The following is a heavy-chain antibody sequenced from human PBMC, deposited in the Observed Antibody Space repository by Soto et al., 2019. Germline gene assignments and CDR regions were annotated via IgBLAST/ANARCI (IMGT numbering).Heavy chain of an antibody. V-gene: IGHV4-30-4*01. CDR2: IYYSGST. CDR1: GGSISSGDYY. Sequence: SETLSLTCTVSGGSISSGDYYWSWIRQPPGKGLEWIGYIYYSGSTYYNPSLKSRVTISVDTSKNQFSLKLSSVTAADTAVYYRARDRQLDRRGEYNWFDPWGQGTLVTVSS. D-gene: IGHD6-6*01. CDR3: ARDRQLDRRGEYNWFDP. J-gene: IGHJ5*02.